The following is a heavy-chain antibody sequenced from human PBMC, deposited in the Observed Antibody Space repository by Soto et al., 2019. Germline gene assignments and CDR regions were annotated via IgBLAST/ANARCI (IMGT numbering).Heavy chain of an antibody. J-gene: IGHJ5*02. CDR2: ISAYNGNT. D-gene: IGHD2-8*01. Sequence: ASVKVSCKASGYTFTSYGISWVRQAPGQGLEWMGWISAYNGNTNYAQKLQGRVTMTTDTSTSTAYMELRSLRSDDTAVYYCARDRSRIEIVLMVYPLGDWYDPWGQGTLVTVSS. CDR1: GYTFTSYG. CDR3: ARDRSRIEIVLMVYPLGDWYDP. V-gene: IGHV1-18*01.